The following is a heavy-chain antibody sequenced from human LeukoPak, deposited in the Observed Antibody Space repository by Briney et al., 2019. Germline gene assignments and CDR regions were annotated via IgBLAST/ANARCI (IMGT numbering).Heavy chain of an antibody. D-gene: IGHD3-10*01. CDR1: GGSFSGYY. CDR2: INHSGST. V-gene: IGHV4-34*01. CDR3: ARVVSDYYGSGKSTTYYFDY. J-gene: IGHJ4*02. Sequence: SETLSLTCAVYGGSFSGYYWSWIRQPPGKGLEWIGEINHSGSTNYNPSLKSRVTISVDTSKNQFSLKLSSVTAADTAVYYCARVVSDYYGSGKSTTYYFDYWAREPWSPSPQ.